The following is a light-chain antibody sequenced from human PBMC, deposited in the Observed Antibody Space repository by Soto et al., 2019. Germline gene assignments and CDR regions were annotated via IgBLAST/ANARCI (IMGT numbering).Light chain of an antibody. CDR3: QQYNNWPRT. CDR2: GAS. J-gene: IGKJ1*01. CDR1: QSVSSN. Sequence: EIVMPQSPATLSVSPGERATLSCRASQSVSSNFAWYQQKPGQAPRLLIYGASTRATGIPARFSGSGSGTEFTLTISSLQSEDFAVYYCQQYNNWPRTFGQGTKVEIK. V-gene: IGKV3-15*01.